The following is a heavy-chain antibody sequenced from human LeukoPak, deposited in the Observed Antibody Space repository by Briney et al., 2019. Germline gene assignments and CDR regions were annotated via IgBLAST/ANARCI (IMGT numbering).Heavy chain of an antibody. Sequence: GGSLRLSCAASGFTFSSYGMYWVRQAPGKGLEWVAFIRSDGTNKYYADSVRGRFTISRDNSKNTLYLQMNSLRAEDTAVYYCAKDFIAAAGSFDYWGQGTLVTVSS. CDR1: GFTFSSYG. J-gene: IGHJ4*02. CDR3: AKDFIAAAGSFDY. CDR2: IRSDGTNK. D-gene: IGHD6-13*01. V-gene: IGHV3-30*02.